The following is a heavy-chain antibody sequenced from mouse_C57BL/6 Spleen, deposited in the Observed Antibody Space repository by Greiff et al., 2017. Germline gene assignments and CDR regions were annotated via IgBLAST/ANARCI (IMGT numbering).Heavy chain of an antibody. CDR2: IYPRDGST. D-gene: IGHD1-1*01. CDR1: GYTFTDHT. Sequence: VKLVESDAELVKPGASVKISCKVSGYTFTDHTIHWMKQRPEQGLEWIGYIYPRDGSTKYNEKFKGKATLTADKSSSTAYMQLNSLTSEDSAVYFCARSGVVANYAMDYWGQGTSVTVSS. J-gene: IGHJ4*01. CDR3: ARSGVVANYAMDY. V-gene: IGHV1-78*01.